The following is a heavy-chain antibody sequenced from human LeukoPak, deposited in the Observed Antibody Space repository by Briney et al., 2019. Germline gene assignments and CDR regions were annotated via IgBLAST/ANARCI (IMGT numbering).Heavy chain of an antibody. V-gene: IGHV1-2*02. D-gene: IGHD5-18*01. CDR1: GYTFTGNY. CDR3: ARDAYFGYSYSWHSDY. Sequence: ASVKVSCKASGYTFTGNYIHWVRQAPGQGLEWMGWINPNSGATKYAQKFQGRVTMTRDTSIRTAYMELSSLTSDDTAVYYCARDAYFGYSYSWHSDYWGQGTLVTVSS. CDR2: INPNSGAT. J-gene: IGHJ4*02.